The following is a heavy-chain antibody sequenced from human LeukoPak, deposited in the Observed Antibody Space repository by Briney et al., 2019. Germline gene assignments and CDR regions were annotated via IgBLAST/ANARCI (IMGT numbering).Heavy chain of an antibody. CDR3: ARGGGSWPIDY. J-gene: IGHJ4*02. D-gene: IGHD6-13*01. V-gene: IGHV3-66*01. CDR2: IYSGGGT. Sequence: GGSLRLSCEASGYTVSDKPMTWVRHAAGKGLEWVSVIYSGGGTYYPDSVKGRFTISRDNSKNTLYPQMNSLRAEDTAVYYCARGGGSWPIDYWGQGTLVTVSS. CDR1: GYTVSDKP.